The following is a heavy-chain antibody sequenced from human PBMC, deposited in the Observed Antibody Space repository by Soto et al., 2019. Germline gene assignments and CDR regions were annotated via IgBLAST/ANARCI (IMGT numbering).Heavy chain of an antibody. J-gene: IGHJ4*02. CDR3: ATAGEGYFAS. CDR1: GFTFSSSW. V-gene: IGHV3-74*01. Sequence: EVQLVESGGDLVQPGGSLRLSCAASGFTFSSSWMHWVRQTPGKGLVWVSRINSDGSGTVYADSVKGRFTISKDIAKNTLYLQMNSLRAEATAVYYCATAGEGYFASWGRGTLVTVSS. CDR2: INSDGSGT. D-gene: IGHD3-10*01.